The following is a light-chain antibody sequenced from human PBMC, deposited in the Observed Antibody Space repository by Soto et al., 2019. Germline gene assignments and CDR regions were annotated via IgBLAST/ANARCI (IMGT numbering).Light chain of an antibody. Sequence: EIVMTQSPATLSVSPGERATLSCRASQSVYNNLAWYQQKPGQAPRLLIYGASTRATGIPARFSGSGSGTEFTLTISSLQAEDFVLYYCQQYGSSPRTFGQGTKVDIK. CDR3: QQYGSSPRT. J-gene: IGKJ1*01. CDR2: GAS. CDR1: QSVYNN. V-gene: IGKV3-15*01.